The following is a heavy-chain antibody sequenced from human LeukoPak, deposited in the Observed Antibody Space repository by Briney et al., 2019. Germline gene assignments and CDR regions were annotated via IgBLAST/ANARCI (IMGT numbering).Heavy chain of an antibody. J-gene: IGHJ3*02. D-gene: IGHD3-9*01. CDR1: GYTFTSYY. Sequence: ASVKVSCKASGYTFTSYYMHWVRQAPGQGLEWMGIINPSGGSTSYAQKFQGRVTMTRDTSTSTVYMELSSLRSEDTAVYYCARRYYDFLTDYPWAFDIWGQGTMVTVSS. V-gene: IGHV1-46*01. CDR3: ARRYYDFLTDYPWAFDI. CDR2: INPSGGST.